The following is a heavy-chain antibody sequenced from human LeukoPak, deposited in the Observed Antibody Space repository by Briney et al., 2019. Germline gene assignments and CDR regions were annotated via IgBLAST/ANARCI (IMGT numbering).Heavy chain of an antibody. CDR2: ISSSTSYI. CDR1: GFTFSSYS. CDR3: ARAIFGVVNAFDI. Sequence: GGSLRLSCAASGFTFSSYSIGWVRQAPREGLEWVSSISSSTSYIYYADSVKGRFTISRDNAKNSLYLQMNSMRAEETAVYYCARAIFGVVNAFDIWGQGKMVTVSS. D-gene: IGHD3-3*01. V-gene: IGHV3-21*01. J-gene: IGHJ3*02.